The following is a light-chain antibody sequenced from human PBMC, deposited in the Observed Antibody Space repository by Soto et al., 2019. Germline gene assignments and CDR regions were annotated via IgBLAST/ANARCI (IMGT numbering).Light chain of an antibody. J-gene: IGKJ4*01. V-gene: IGKV3-15*01. CDR3: QQYNNWPPLT. Sequence: EIVMTQSPATLSVSPGERATLSCRASQSVSGNLAWSQQKPGQAPRLLIYGASTRATGIPARFSGSGSGTEFTLNISSLQSEDFAVYYCQQYNNWPPLTVGGGTKVEIK. CDR1: QSVSGN. CDR2: GAS.